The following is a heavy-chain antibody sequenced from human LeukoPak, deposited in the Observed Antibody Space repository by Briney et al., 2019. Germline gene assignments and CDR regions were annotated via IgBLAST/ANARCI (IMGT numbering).Heavy chain of an antibody. CDR1: GGSFSGYY. CDR3: ARRIVVVPAARRSHFDN. D-gene: IGHD2-2*01. CDR2: INHSGST. Sequence: SETLSLTCAVYGGSFSGYYWSWIRQPPGKGLEWIGEINHSGSTNYNPSLKSRVTISVDTSKNQFSLKLSSVTAADTAVYYCARRIVVVPAARRSHFDNWGQGTLVTVSS. J-gene: IGHJ4*02. V-gene: IGHV4-34*01.